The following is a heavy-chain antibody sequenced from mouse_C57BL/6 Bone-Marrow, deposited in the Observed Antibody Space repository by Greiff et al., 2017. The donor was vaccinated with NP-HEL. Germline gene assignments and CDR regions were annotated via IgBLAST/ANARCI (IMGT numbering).Heavy chain of an antibody. CDR2: IHPSDSDT. J-gene: IGHJ4*01. CDR3: AIDEIYGSNLYYAMDY. CDR1: GYTFTSYW. Sequence: QVQLQQPGAELVKPGASVKVSCKASGYTFTSYWMHWVKQRPGQGLEWIGRIHPSDSDTNYNQKFKGKATLTVDKSSSTAYMQLRSLTSEDSAVYDCAIDEIYGSNLYYAMDYWGQGTSVTVSS. V-gene: IGHV1-74*01. D-gene: IGHD1-1*01.